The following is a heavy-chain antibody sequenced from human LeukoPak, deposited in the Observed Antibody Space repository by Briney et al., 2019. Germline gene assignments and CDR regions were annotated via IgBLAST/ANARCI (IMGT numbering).Heavy chain of an antibody. V-gene: IGHV3-66*01. CDR1: GFTVSSNY. D-gene: IGHD3-9*01. J-gene: IGHJ3*02. CDR2: IYSGGST. CDR3: AKGHDILTGYYTDAFDI. Sequence: AGGSLRLSCAASGFTVSSNYMSWVRQAPGKGLEWVSVIYSGGSTYYADSVKGRFTISRDNSKNTLYLQMNSLRAEDTAVYYCAKGHDILTGYYTDAFDIWGQGTMVTVSS.